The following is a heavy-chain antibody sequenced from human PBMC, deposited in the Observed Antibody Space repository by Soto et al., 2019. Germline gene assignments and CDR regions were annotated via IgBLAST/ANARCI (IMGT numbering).Heavy chain of an antibody. CDR2: IKSKTDGGTT. Sequence: GESLKISCAASGFTFSNAWMSWVRQAPGKGLEWVGRIKSKTDGGTTDYAAPVKGRFTISRDDSKNTLYLQMNSLKTEDTAVYYCTTSSLRFLDTDAFDIWGQGTMVTVSS. CDR3: TTSSLRFLDTDAFDI. V-gene: IGHV3-15*01. CDR1: GFTFSNAW. D-gene: IGHD3-3*01. J-gene: IGHJ3*02.